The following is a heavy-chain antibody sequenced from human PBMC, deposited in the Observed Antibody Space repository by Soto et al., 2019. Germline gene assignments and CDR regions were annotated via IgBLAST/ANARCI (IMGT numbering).Heavy chain of an antibody. D-gene: IGHD3-22*01. CDR3: AKDSNGYYRPIDY. V-gene: IGHV3-23*01. CDR1: EFTFNNYK. Sequence: PEGSLRLSCATSEFTFNNYKISWVRQAPGKGLEWVSAISGSGSNTYYADSVKGRFTISRDNPKNTLYLQMNSLRVEDTAVYYCAKDSNGYYRPIDYWGQGTLVTVSS. CDR2: ISGSGSNT. J-gene: IGHJ4*02.